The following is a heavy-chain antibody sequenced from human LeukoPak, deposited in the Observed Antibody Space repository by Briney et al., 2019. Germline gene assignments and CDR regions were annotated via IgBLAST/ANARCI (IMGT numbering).Heavy chain of an antibody. Sequence: GGSLRLSCAASGFTFSSYAMYWVRQAPGKGLEWVAVISYDGSNKYYADSVKGRFTISRDNSKNTLYLQMNSLRAEDTAVYYCARGRRMLRATTSSFDYWGQGTLVTVSS. CDR1: GFTFSSYA. J-gene: IGHJ4*02. D-gene: IGHD1-26*01. CDR3: ARGRRMLRATTSSFDY. V-gene: IGHV3-30-3*01. CDR2: ISYDGSNK.